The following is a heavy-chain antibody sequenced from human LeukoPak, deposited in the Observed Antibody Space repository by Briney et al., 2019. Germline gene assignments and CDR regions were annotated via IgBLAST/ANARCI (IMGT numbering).Heavy chain of an antibody. J-gene: IGHJ6*03. CDR1: GGSISSSSYY. CDR3: ARGVIVGATTNYYYYMDV. Sequence: SETLSLTCTVSGGSISSSSYYWGWIRQPPGKGLEWIGSIYYSGSTYYNPSLKSRVTISVDTSKNQFSLKLSSVTAADTAVYYCARGVIVGATTNYYYYMDVWGKGTTVTVSS. D-gene: IGHD1-26*01. V-gene: IGHV4-39*07. CDR2: IYYSGST.